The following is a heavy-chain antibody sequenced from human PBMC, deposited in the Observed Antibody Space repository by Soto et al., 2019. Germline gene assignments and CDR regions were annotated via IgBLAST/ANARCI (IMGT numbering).Heavy chain of an antibody. Sequence: QVQLQQWGAGLLKPSETLSLTCAVYGGSFSGYYWSWIRQPPGKGLVWIGEINHSGSTNYNPSLKSRVTISVDTSKNQFSLKLSSVTAADTAVYYCARAIAAAATYYYGMDVWGQGTTVTVSS. J-gene: IGHJ6*02. CDR2: INHSGST. D-gene: IGHD6-13*01. CDR1: GGSFSGYY. V-gene: IGHV4-34*01. CDR3: ARAIAAAATYYYGMDV.